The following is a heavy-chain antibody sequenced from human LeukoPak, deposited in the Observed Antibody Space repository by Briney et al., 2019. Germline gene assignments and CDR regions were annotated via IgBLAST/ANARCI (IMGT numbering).Heavy chain of an antibody. D-gene: IGHD5-24*01. CDR2: IYSGGST. CDR1: GFTVNSNY. Sequence: GGSLRLSCAASGFTVNSNYMSWVRQAPGKGLEWVSVIYSGGSTYYADSVKGRFTISRDNSKNTLYLQMNSLRAEDTAVYYCAVGDGYNYYFDYWGQGTLVTVSS. CDR3: AVGDGYNYYFDY. J-gene: IGHJ4*02. V-gene: IGHV3-66*01.